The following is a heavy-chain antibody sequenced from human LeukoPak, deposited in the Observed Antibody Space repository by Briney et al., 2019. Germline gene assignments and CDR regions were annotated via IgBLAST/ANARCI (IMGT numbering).Heavy chain of an antibody. CDR3: AREDYGGNSGGSGY. CDR1: GGTFSSYA. D-gene: IGHD4-23*01. J-gene: IGHJ4*02. Sequence: ASVKVSCKASGGTFSSYAISWVRQAPGQGLEWMGGIIPIFGTANYAQKFQGRVTITADESTSTAYMELSSLRSEDTAVYYCAREDYGGNSGGSGYWGQGTLVTVSS. V-gene: IGHV1-69*13. CDR2: IIPIFGTA.